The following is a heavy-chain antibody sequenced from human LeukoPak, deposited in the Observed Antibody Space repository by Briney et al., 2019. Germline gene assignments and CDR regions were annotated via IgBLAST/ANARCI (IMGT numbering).Heavy chain of an antibody. D-gene: IGHD3-22*01. V-gene: IGHV1-18*01. CDR3: ASLKNYYDSSGYLVTDAFDI. Sequence: GASVKVSCKASGYTFTTYNINWVRQDPGQGLERMGGISGYNGYTNYSQKLLRRVTMNTDTSTSTAYMELRSLRSDDTAVYYCASLKNYYDSSGYLVTDAFDIWGQGTMVTVSS. CDR2: ISGYNGYT. J-gene: IGHJ3*02. CDR1: GYTFTTYN.